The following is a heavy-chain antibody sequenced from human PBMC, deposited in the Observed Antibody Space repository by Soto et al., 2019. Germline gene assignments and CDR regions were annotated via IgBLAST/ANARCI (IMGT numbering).Heavy chain of an antibody. Sequence: TSVTLSLTCTVAGGTISSGGYYWSWIRQSPGKGLEWIGYISYSGSTKYNPSLKSRVTISVDTSKNQFSLKLSSVTAADTAVYYCARGRGDTAMAWYYWGQGTLVTVSS. CDR3: ARGRGDTAMAWYY. CDR1: GGTISSGGYY. D-gene: IGHD5-18*01. J-gene: IGHJ4*02. CDR2: ISYSGST. V-gene: IGHV4-61*08.